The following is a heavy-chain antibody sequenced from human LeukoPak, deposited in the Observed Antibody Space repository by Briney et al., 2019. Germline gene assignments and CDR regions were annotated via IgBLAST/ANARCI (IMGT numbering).Heavy chain of an antibody. CDR3: ARDHTVADAFDV. J-gene: IGHJ3*01. V-gene: IGHV4-59*01. CDR2: IYYSGSN. Sequence: PSETLSLTCTVSGGSISSYYWSWIRQPPGKGLEWIGYIYYSGSNNYNPSLKSRVTISVDTSKNQFSLKLSSVTAADTAVYYCARDHTVADAFDVWGQGTMVTVSS. CDR1: GGSISSYY. D-gene: IGHD2-2*02.